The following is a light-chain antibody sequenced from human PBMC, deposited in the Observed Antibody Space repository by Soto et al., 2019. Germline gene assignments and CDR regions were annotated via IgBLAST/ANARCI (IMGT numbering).Light chain of an antibody. CDR1: QSVSSN. CDR3: QQYNNWAKT. CDR2: GAS. J-gene: IGKJ1*01. Sequence: EIVMTQSPATLSASPGERATLSCRASQSVSSNLAWYQQKPGQAPRLLIHGASTRATGIPARFSGSGSGTEFTLTISSLQSEDFAVYYCQQYNNWAKTFGQGTKVEIK. V-gene: IGKV3-15*01.